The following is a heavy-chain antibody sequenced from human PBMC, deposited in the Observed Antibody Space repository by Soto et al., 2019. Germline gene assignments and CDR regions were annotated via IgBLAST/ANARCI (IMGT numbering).Heavy chain of an antibody. V-gene: IGHV4-39*01. CDR3: ARLGGYVSVGYYYLWDS. D-gene: IGHD3-22*01. CDR2: INHSGST. CDR1: DGSMNSDSSY. J-gene: IGHJ4*02. Sequence: QLQLQESGPGLVKPSETLSLTCRVSDGSMNSDSSYWGWIRQPPGKALEWIGVINHSGSTYHNLSLKGRVTMSVDASSNQFSLKLTSMTAADTAVYYCARLGGYVSVGYYYLWDSWGQGTLVTVSS.